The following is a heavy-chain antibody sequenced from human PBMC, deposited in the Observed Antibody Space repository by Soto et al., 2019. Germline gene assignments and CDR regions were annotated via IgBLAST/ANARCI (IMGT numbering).Heavy chain of an antibody. CDR3: ARDGAIFGVGGWFGP. V-gene: IGHV3-30-3*01. J-gene: IGHJ5*02. D-gene: IGHD3-3*01. Sequence: QVQLVESGGGVVQPGRSLRLSCAASGFTFSSYAMHWVRQAPGKGLEWVAVISYEGSNKYYADSVKGRFTISRDNSKNTLYLPMNSLRAEDTAVYYCARDGAIFGVGGWFGPWVQGTLVTVSS. CDR1: GFTFSSYA. CDR2: ISYEGSNK.